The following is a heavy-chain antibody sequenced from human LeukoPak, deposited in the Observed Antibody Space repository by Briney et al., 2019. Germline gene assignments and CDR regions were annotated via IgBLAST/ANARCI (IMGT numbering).Heavy chain of an antibody. Sequence: PSETLSLTCTVSGGSISSYYWSWIRQPPGKGLEWIGYIYYSGSTNYNPSLKSRVTISVDTSKDQFSLKLSSVTAADTAVYYCARDVSGYYLYWGQGTLVTVSS. D-gene: IGHD3-22*01. CDR3: ARDVSGYYLY. J-gene: IGHJ4*02. V-gene: IGHV4-59*01. CDR1: GGSISSYY. CDR2: IYYSGST.